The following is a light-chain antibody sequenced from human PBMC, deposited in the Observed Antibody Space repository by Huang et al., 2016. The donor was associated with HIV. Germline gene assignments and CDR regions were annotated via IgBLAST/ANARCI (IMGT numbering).Light chain of an antibody. CDR2: AAS. V-gene: IGKV1-39*01. CDR1: QSISNY. Sequence: DIQMTQSPSSLSASVGDRVTITCRASQSISNYLNWYQQRPGKAPKLLISAASRLQSGVSSRFSGSGSGTDFTLSISSLQAEDFVTYYCQQSYTTPPTFGHGTKVEV. CDR3: QQSYTTPPT. J-gene: IGKJ1*01.